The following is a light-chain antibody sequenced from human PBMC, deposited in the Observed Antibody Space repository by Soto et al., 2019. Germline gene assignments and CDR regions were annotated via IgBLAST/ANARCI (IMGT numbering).Light chain of an antibody. CDR2: AAS. CDR3: QKYSSVIT. J-gene: IGKJ5*01. CDR1: QGISNF. Sequence: DIQMTQSPSSLFVSIGDRVTITCRASQGISNFLAWYQQKPGKVPKLLISAASTLQSGVPSRFSGSGSATDFTLTITSLQPEDVATYYCQKYSSVITFGQGTRLEIK. V-gene: IGKV1-27*01.